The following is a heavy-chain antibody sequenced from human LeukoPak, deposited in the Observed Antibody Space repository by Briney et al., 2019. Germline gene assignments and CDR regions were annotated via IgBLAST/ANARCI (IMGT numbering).Heavy chain of an antibody. CDR3: AGDSALTASKLRFLEWLLYIGWFDP. CDR2: ISYDGSNK. V-gene: IGHV3-30*04. D-gene: IGHD3-3*01. Sequence: GGSLRLSCAASGFTFSSYAMHWVRQAPGKGLEWVAVISYDGSNKYYADSVKGRFTISRDNSKNTLYLQMNSLRAEDTAVYYCAGDSALTASKLRFLEWLLYIGWFDPWGQGTLVTVSS. CDR1: GFTFSSYA. J-gene: IGHJ5*02.